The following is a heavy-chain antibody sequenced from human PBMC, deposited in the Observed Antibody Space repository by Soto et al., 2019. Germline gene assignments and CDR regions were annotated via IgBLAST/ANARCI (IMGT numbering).Heavy chain of an antibody. V-gene: IGHV3-21*01. CDR1: GFTFSAFA. CDR3: ARDSYIIGVPSGIFDY. Sequence: GGSLRLSCAASGFTFSAFAMNWVRQAPGKGLEWVSTVDYNGGYTFYADSVKGRFTISRDNAKNSLYLQMNSLRDEDTAVYYCARDSYIIGVPSGIFDYWGQGTLVTVSS. D-gene: IGHD1-26*01. J-gene: IGHJ4*02. CDR2: VDYNGGYT.